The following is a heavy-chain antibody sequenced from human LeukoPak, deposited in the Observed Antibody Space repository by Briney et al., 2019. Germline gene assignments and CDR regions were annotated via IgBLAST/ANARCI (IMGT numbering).Heavy chain of an antibody. CDR3: ARETSQKGAHYMDV. J-gene: IGHJ6*03. CDR2: IYTSGST. D-gene: IGHD3-16*01. Sequence: SETPSLTCTVSGGSISSGSHYWSWIRQPAGKGLEWIGRIYTSGSTNYNPSLKSRVTISVDTSKNQFSLKLSSVTAADTAVYYCARETSQKGAHYMDVWGKGTTVTISS. V-gene: IGHV4-61*02. CDR1: GGSISSGSHY.